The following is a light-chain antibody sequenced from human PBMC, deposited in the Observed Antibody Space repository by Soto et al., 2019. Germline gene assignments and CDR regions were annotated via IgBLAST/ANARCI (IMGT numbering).Light chain of an antibody. Sequence: QSVLTQPASVSGSPGQSIAIPCTGTSSDVGGYNYVSWYQQHPGKAPKLLIYDVSNRPSGVSNRFSGSKSGNTASLTISGLQTEDEADYYCSSYTSSSTQYVFGTGTKLTVL. J-gene: IGLJ1*01. V-gene: IGLV2-14*01. CDR3: SSYTSSSTQYV. CDR1: SSDVGGYNY. CDR2: DVS.